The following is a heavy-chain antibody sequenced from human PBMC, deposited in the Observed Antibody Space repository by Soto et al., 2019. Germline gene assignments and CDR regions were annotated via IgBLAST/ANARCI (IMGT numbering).Heavy chain of an antibody. J-gene: IGHJ6*02. Sequence: ASVKVSCKASGYTFTSYAMHWVRLAPGQRLEWMGWINAGNGNTKYSQKFQGRVTITRDTSASTAYMELSSLRSEDTAVYYCARTPHQWGEYYYYGMDVWGQGTTVTVSS. CDR1: GYTFTSYA. CDR3: ARTPHQWGEYYYYGMDV. D-gene: IGHD1-26*01. V-gene: IGHV1-3*01. CDR2: INAGNGNT.